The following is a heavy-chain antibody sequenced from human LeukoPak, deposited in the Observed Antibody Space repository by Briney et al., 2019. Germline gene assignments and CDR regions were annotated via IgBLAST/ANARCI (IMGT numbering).Heavy chain of an antibody. V-gene: IGHV3-23*01. CDR2: ISGSGGST. D-gene: IGHD3-3*01. CDR3: AKDAPLPIFGVVTATYDAFDI. CDR1: GFTFSSYC. Sequence: PGGSLRLSCAASGFTFSSYCMSWVRQAPGKGLEWVSAISGSGGSTYYADSVKGRFTISRDNSKNTLYLQMNSLRAEDTAVYYCAKDAPLPIFGVVTATYDAFDIWGQGTMVTVSS. J-gene: IGHJ3*02.